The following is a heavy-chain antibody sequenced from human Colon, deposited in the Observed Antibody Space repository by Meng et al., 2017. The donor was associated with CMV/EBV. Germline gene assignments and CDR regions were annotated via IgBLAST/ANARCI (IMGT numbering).Heavy chain of an antibody. Sequence: GESLKISCAASGFTFSSYGMNWVRQAPGKGLEWVANIKEDGRGQWYVDSVKGRFTISRDNARKSLYLQMNSLRAEDTAVYYCVRYENLQHGMDVWGQGTTVTVSS. CDR2: IKEDGRGQ. CDR3: VRYENLQHGMDV. CDR1: GFTFSSYG. V-gene: IGHV3-7*01. J-gene: IGHJ6*02. D-gene: IGHD1-1*01.